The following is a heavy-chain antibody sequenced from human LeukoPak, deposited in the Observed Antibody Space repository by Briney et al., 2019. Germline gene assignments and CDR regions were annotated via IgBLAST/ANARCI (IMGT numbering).Heavy chain of an antibody. Sequence: GGSLRLSCAASGFTFSSYAMHWVRQAPGKGLEWVAVISYDGSNKYYADSVKGRFTISRDSSKNTLYLQMNSLRAEDTAVYYCARDRTPPRIAVAGTIDYWGQGTLVTVSS. CDR2: ISYDGSNK. V-gene: IGHV3-30-3*01. D-gene: IGHD6-19*01. CDR3: ARDRTPPRIAVAGTIDY. CDR1: GFTFSSYA. J-gene: IGHJ4*02.